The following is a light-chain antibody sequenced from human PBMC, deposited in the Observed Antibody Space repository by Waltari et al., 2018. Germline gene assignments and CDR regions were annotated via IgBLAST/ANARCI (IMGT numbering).Light chain of an antibody. V-gene: IGLV3-21*02. Sequence: YVLTQPPSASLAPGQTARITCGGTNIGRKNVHWYQQRPGQAPLLVVYDDSDRPSGIPERFSGSNSGNTATLTISRVEAGDEADYYCQVWDGTSAFFGGGTKLTVL. CDR2: DDS. CDR1: NIGRKN. CDR3: QVWDGTSAF. J-gene: IGLJ2*01.